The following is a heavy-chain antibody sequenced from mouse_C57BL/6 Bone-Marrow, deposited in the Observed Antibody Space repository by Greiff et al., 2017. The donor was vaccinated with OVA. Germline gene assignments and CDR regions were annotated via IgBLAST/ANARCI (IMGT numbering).Heavy chain of an antibody. J-gene: IGHJ4*01. V-gene: IGHV1-15*01. CDR2: IDPETGGT. CDR1: GYTFTDYE. Sequence: VKVVESGAELVRPGASVTLSCKASGYTFTDYEMHWVKQTPVHGLEWIGAIDPETGGTAYNQKFKGKAILTADKSSSTAYMELRSLTSEDSAVYYCTRYDYVSWGQGTSVTVSS. D-gene: IGHD2-4*01. CDR3: TRYDYVS.